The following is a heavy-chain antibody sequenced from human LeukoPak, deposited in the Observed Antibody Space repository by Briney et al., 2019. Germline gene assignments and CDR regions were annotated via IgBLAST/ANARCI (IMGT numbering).Heavy chain of an antibody. CDR1: GYTSTSYY. V-gene: IGHV1-46*01. J-gene: IGHJ6*03. Sequence: ASVKVSCKASGYTSTSYYMHWVRQAPGQGLEWMGLINPTGGSTGYAQKFQGRVTMTRDMSTSTDYMELSSLRSDDTAVYYCARGGYSSGWYEDSMEYYYSYYMDVWGKGTSVTISS. D-gene: IGHD6-19*01. CDR3: ARGGYSSGWYEDSMEYYYSYYMDV. CDR2: INPTGGST.